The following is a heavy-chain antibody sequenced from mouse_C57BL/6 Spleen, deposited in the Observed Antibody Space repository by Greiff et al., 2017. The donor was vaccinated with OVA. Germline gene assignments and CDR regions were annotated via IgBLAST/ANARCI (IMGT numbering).Heavy chain of an antibody. CDR1: GYTFTSYW. J-gene: IGHJ4*01. D-gene: IGHD1-3*01. CDR3: ASELRDAMDY. Sequence: VQLQHPGAELVRPGSSVKLSCKASGYTFTSYWMHWVKQRPIQGLEWIGNIDPSDSETHYNQKFKDKATLTVDKSSSTAYMQLSSLTSEDSAVYCCASELRDAMDYWGQGTSVTVSS. V-gene: IGHV1-52*01. CDR2: IDPSDSET.